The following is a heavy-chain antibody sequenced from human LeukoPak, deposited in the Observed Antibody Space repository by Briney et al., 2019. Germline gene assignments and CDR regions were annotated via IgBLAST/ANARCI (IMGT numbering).Heavy chain of an antibody. CDR3: ARTAMSSSGRVDY. CDR2: INSDGST. Sequence: PGGSLRLSCAASGFTFNNYWINWVRQAPGTGLAWVSRINSDGSTNYADSVKGRFTISRDNAKNTVYLQMDSLRAEDTAVYYCARTAMSSSGRVDYWGQGTLVTVSS. V-gene: IGHV3-74*01. J-gene: IGHJ4*02. CDR1: GFTFNNYW. D-gene: IGHD6-19*01.